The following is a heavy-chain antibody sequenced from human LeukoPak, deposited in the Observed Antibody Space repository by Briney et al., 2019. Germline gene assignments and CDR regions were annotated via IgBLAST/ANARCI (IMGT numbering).Heavy chain of an antibody. D-gene: IGHD6-6*01. V-gene: IGHV1-69*04. Sequence: SVKVSCKASGYSFTTYGLNWVRQAPGQGLEWMGRIIPILGIANYAQKFQGRVTITADKSTSTAYMELGSLRSEDTAVYYCARDRGPGYSSSSPFDYWGQGTLVTVSS. CDR3: ARDRGPGYSSSSPFDY. J-gene: IGHJ4*02. CDR2: IIPILGIA. CDR1: GYSFTTYG.